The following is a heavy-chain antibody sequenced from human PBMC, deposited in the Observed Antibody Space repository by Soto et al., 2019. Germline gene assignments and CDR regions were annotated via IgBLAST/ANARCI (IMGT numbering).Heavy chain of an antibody. CDR1: GFTFSSYG. Sequence: GGSLRLSCAASGFTFSSYGMHWVRQAPGKGLEWVAVIWYDGSNKYYADSVKGRFTISRDNSKNTLYLQMNSLRAEDTAVYYCARDRNDYGDSPPFDNWGQGTLVTVSS. J-gene: IGHJ4*02. CDR2: IWYDGSNK. CDR3: ARDRNDYGDSPPFDN. V-gene: IGHV3-33*01. D-gene: IGHD4-17*01.